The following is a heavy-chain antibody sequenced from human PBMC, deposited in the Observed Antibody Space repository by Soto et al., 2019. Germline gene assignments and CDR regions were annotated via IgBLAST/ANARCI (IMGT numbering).Heavy chain of an antibody. D-gene: IGHD2-15*01. CDR1: GGSISVYY. CDR3: ARSSRNYLDT. CDR2: ISYSGTT. Sequence: SETLSLTCTVSGGSISVYYWNWIRQSPWKGLEWIGYISYSGTTKYNPSLKSRVTISVDTSKNQFSLKLSSVTAADTAVYYCARSSRNYLDTWGQGTLVTVSS. J-gene: IGHJ4*02. V-gene: IGHV4-59*01.